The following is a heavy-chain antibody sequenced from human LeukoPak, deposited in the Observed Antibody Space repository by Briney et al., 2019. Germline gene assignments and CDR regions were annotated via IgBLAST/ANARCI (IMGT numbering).Heavy chain of an antibody. V-gene: IGHV1-2*02. D-gene: IGHD2-2*01. Sequence: ASVNFSCKASGYTFTGYYMDWVRQAPGQGLEWMGWINPNSGGTNYAQKFQGRVTMTRDTSISTAYMELSRLRSDDTAVYYCARDLVGYCSSTSCYGGWFDPWGQGTLVTVSS. J-gene: IGHJ5*02. CDR2: INPNSGGT. CDR1: GYTFTGYY. CDR3: ARDLVGYCSSTSCYGGWFDP.